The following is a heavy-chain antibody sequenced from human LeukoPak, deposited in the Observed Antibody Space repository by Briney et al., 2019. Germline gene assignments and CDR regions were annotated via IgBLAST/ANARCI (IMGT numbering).Heavy chain of an antibody. Sequence: QPGGSLRLSCVASGFPFSSYWMTWVRQAPGKGLEWVGRIRSKAHNHATAYAASVKGRFTISRDDSKNTAYLQMNSLKIEDTAVYYCTLRDTPSWFDPWGQGTLVTVSS. CDR2: IRSKAHNHAT. CDR1: GFPFSSYW. J-gene: IGHJ5*02. V-gene: IGHV3-73*01. D-gene: IGHD2-15*01. CDR3: TLRDTPSWFDP.